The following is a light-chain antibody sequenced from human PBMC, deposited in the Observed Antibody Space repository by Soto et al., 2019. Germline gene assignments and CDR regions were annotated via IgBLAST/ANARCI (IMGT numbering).Light chain of an antibody. CDR3: AAWDDSLNGLV. Sequence: QSALTQPPSVSGTPGQRVTISCSGSSSNIGSHDVYWYQQLPGTAPKLLIYRTNQRPSGVPDRFSGSKSGTSGSLAISGLRSEGEADYYCAAWDDSLNGLVFGGGTKLTVL. V-gene: IGLV1-47*01. J-gene: IGLJ2*01. CDR2: RTN. CDR1: SSNIGSHD.